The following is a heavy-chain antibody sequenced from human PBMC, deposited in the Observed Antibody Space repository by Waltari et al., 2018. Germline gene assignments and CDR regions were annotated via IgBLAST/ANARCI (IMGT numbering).Heavy chain of an antibody. CDR2: SSPKSGGT. V-gene: IGHV1-2*02. Sequence: QVQLVQSGAEVKKRGASVKVSCAASGYTFGDYYINWLRQVPGEGLEWLGWSSPKSGGTTYAEKFYGRITVTRDTSIRTAYMELSGLTPDDTAVYYCARFDDSVWGSKRHFDIWGQGTPVTVSS. CDR3: ARFDDSVWGSKRHFDI. D-gene: IGHD3-16*01. CDR1: GYTFGDYY. J-gene: IGHJ4*02.